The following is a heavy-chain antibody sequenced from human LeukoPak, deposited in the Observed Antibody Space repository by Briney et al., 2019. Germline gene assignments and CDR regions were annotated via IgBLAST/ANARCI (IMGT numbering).Heavy chain of an antibody. CDR1: GGSISSYY. J-gene: IGHJ6*02. V-gene: IGHV4-59*01. CDR2: IYYSGST. D-gene: IGHD2-2*01. Sequence: PSETLSLTCTVSGGSISSYYWSWIRQPPGKGLEWIGYIYYSGSTNYNPSLKSRVTISIDTSKNQYSLKLSSVTAADTAVYYCARGGSNCYDMDVWGQGTTVTVSS. CDR3: ARGGSNCYDMDV.